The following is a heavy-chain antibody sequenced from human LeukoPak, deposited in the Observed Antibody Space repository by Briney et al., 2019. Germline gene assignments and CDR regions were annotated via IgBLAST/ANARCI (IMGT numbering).Heavy chain of an antibody. CDR3: ARGGNSCGAGNWFDP. V-gene: IGHV1-69*13. D-gene: IGHD5-18*01. J-gene: IGHJ5*02. Sequence: GASVKVSCKASGGTFSSYAISWVRQAPGQGLEWMGGIIPIFGTANYAQKFQGRVTITADESTSTAYMELSSLRSEDTAVYYCARGGNSCGAGNWFDPWGQGTLVTVSS. CDR2: IIPIFGTA. CDR1: GGTFSSYA.